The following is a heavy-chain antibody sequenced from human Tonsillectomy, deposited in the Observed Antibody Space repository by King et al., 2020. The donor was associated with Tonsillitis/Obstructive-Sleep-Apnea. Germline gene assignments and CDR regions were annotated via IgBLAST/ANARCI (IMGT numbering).Heavy chain of an antibody. Sequence: VQLVESGGGLVQPGGSLRLSCAASGFTFSSYWMHWVRQAPGKGLVWVSRINSDGSSTSYADSVKGRFTISRDNAKNTLYLQMNSLTAEDTAVYYCARGDYDFWSGYYLDYWGQGTLVTVSS. D-gene: IGHD3-3*01. J-gene: IGHJ4*02. V-gene: IGHV3-74*01. CDR2: INSDGSST. CDR3: ARGDYDFWSGYYLDY. CDR1: GFTFSSYW.